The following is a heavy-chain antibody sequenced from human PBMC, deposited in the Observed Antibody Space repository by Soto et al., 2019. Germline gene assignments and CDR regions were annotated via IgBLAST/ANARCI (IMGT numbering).Heavy chain of an antibody. CDR2: IHHSGST. CDR1: GGSISSSNW. V-gene: IGHV4-4*02. Sequence: QVQLQESGPGLVKPSGTLSLTCAVSGGSISSSNWWCWVRQSPEKGLGWIGEIHHSGSTNYNPSLKTRVTISVDRSNNQFSLKLSSVTAADTAVYYCARGNFDYWGQGTLVTVSS. J-gene: IGHJ4*02. CDR3: ARGNFDY.